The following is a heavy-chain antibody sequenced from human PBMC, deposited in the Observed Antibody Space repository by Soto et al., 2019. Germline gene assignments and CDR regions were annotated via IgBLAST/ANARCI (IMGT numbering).Heavy chain of an antibody. CDR1: GGTFSSYA. J-gene: IGHJ4*02. D-gene: IGHD3-10*01. V-gene: IGHV1-69*13. CDR2: IIPIFGTA. Sequence: GASVKVSCKASGGTFSSYAISWVRQAPGQGLEWMGGIIPIFGTANYAQKFQGRVTITADESTSTAYMELSSLRSEDTAVYYCASRWRYYYGSGSPAIYWGQGTLVTVSS. CDR3: ASRWRYYYGSGSPAIY.